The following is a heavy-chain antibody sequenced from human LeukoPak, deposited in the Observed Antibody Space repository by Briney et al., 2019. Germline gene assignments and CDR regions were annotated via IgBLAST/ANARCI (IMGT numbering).Heavy chain of an antibody. J-gene: IGHJ5*02. D-gene: IGHD2-8*01. Sequence: GGSLRLSCAASGFTFSSYGMHWVRQAPGKGLEWVAVISYDGSNKYYADSVKGRFTISRDNSKNTLYLQMNSLRAEDTAAYYCAKETLMETWGQGTLVTVSS. CDR2: ISYDGSNK. CDR1: GFTFSSYG. V-gene: IGHV3-30*18. CDR3: AKETLMET.